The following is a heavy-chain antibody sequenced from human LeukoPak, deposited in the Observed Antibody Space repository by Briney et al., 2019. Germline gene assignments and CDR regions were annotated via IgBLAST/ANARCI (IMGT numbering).Heavy chain of an antibody. CDR2: IYYSGST. CDR3: ARESRERYFDFHY. D-gene: IGHD3-9*01. V-gene: IGHV4-39*07. J-gene: IGHJ4*02. CDR1: GGSISSSSYY. Sequence: SETLSLTCTVSGGSISSSSYYWGWIRQPPGKGLEWIGSIYYSGSTYYNPSLKSRVTISVDTSKNQFSLKLSSVTPADTAVYYCARESRERYFDFHYWGQGTLVTVSS.